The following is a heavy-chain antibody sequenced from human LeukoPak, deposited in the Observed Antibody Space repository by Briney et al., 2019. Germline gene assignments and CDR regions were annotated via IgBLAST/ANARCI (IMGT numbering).Heavy chain of an antibody. CDR1: GGSISSSSYH. V-gene: IGHV4-39*01. D-gene: IGHD3-10*01. CDR3: ARRSVCWYFDL. J-gene: IGHJ2*01. CDR2: IYYSGST. Sequence: SETLSLTCTVSGGSISSSSYHWGWIRQPPGKGLEWVGRIYYSGSTHYNPSLESRVTISVHTSKNQFSLKLNSVTASDTAVYYCARRSVCWYFDLWGRGTLVTVSS.